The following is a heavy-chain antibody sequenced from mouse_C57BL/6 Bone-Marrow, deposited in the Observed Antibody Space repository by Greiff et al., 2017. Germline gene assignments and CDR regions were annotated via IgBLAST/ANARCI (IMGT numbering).Heavy chain of an antibody. CDR3: AIGLYYYGGSQYCFDY. V-gene: IGHV5-4*01. CDR1: GFTFSSYA. D-gene: IGHD1-1*01. J-gene: IGHJ2*01. CDR2: ISDGGSYT. Sequence: EVHLVESGGGLVKPGGSLKLSCAASGFTFSSYAMSWVRQTPEKRLEWVATISDGGSYTYYPDNVKGRFTITSDNAKNNLYLQMSQLKSEDTAMYYCAIGLYYYGGSQYCFDYWGQGTTLTVSS.